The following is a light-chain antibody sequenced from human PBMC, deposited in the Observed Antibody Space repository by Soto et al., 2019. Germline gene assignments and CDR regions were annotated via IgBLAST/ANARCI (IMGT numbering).Light chain of an antibody. CDR2: DVT. CDR3: SSYTSSSIYVV. CDR1: SSDVGGYNY. J-gene: IGLJ2*01. V-gene: IGLV2-14*03. Sequence: QSALTQPASVSGSPGQSITISCTGTSSDVGGYNYVSWYQHHPGKAPKLMIYDVTYRPSWVSNPFSGSKSGNTASLTISGLQAEDEADYYCSSYTSSSIYVVFGGGTKLTVL.